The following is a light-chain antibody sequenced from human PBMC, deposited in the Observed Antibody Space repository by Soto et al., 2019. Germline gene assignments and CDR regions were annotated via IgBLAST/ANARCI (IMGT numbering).Light chain of an antibody. CDR2: VEGSGSY. V-gene: IGLV4-60*02. CDR1: SGHSGYI. Sequence: QLVLTQSSSASASLGSSVKLTCTLSSGHSGYIIAWLQQQPGKAPRYLMKVEGSGSYNKGSGVPDRFSGSSSGADRYLTISNLHFEDEADYYCETWDSKTQVFCGGTKLTAL. J-gene: IGLJ2*01. CDR3: ETWDSKTQV.